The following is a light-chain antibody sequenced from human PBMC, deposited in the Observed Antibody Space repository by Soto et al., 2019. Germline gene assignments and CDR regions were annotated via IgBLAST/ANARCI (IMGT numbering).Light chain of an antibody. CDR1: SSDVGGYNY. J-gene: IGLJ1*01. Sequence: QSALTQPPSASGSRGQSVTISCTGTSSDVGGYNYVSWYQQHPGKAPKLMIYEVSKRPSGVPDRFSGSKSGNTASLTVSGLQAEDEADYYCSSYAGSNIYVFGTGTKLTVL. CDR2: EVS. V-gene: IGLV2-8*01. CDR3: SSYAGSNIYV.